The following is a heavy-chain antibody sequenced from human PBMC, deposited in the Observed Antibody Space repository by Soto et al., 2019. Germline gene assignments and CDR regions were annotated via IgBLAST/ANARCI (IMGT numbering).Heavy chain of an antibody. D-gene: IGHD3-22*01. CDR2: IFHGGST. V-gene: IGHV4-31*03. CDR1: GGSISSGGYY. CDR3: ARPHYDSNTFYYFFDY. Sequence: LSLTCTVSGGSISSGGYYWSWIRQHPGKGLEWIGEIFHGGSTNYSPSLKSRVTISVDTSKNQFSLELSSVTAADTAVYYCARPHYDSNTFYYFFDYWGQGTLVTVSS. J-gene: IGHJ4*02.